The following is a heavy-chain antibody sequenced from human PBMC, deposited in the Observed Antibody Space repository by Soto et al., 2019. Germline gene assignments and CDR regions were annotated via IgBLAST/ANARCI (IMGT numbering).Heavy chain of an antibody. CDR1: GYPFSDNQ. J-gene: IGHJ5*02. CDR2: INPKSDDT. D-gene: IGHD4-4*01. Sequence: ASVKVSCKASGYPFSDNQIHWLRRAPGQGLEWMGRINPKSDDTNYTQKFQGRVTMTRDTSIDTAYLELTGLTSDDTATYYCARKHSLDYIRWGLDPWGQGTLVTVSS. CDR3: ARKHSLDYIRWGLDP. V-gene: IGHV1-2*02.